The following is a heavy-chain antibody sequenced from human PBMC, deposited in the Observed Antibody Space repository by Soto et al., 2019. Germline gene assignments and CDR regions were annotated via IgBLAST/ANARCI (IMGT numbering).Heavy chain of an antibody. J-gene: IGHJ4*02. Sequence: QVQLQESGPGLVKPSGTLSLTCAVSSGSISSSNWWSWVRQPPGKGLEWIGEIYHSGSTNYNPSLKSRVTISVDKSKNQFSLKLSSVTAADTAVYYCARAGPPMMYGDYRFYDYWGQGTLVTVSS. CDR3: ARAGPPMMYGDYRFYDY. CDR2: IYHSGST. V-gene: IGHV4-4*02. D-gene: IGHD4-17*01. CDR1: SGSISSSNW.